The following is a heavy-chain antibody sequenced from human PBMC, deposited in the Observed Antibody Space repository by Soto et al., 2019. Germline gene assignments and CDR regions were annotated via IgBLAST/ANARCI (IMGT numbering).Heavy chain of an antibody. D-gene: IGHD2-21*02. CDR3: ARHRRGGDCYSFDQ. Sequence: ASVQVSCKASGYTFTSYGCSWVRQAPGQGLEWMGWISTYNGNTKYAQKFQGRVTMTTDTSTSTAYMELRSLRSDDTAVYYCARHRRGGDCYSFDQWGQGNLVNGSA. J-gene: IGHJ4*02. CDR2: ISTYNGNT. V-gene: IGHV1-18*04. CDR1: GYTFTSYG.